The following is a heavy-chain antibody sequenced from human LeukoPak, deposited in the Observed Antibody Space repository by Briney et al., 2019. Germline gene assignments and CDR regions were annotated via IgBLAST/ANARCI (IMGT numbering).Heavy chain of an antibody. J-gene: IGHJ6*02. D-gene: IGHD3-3*01. CDR1: GFTFSSYA. Sequence: GGSLRLSCAASGFTFSSYAMHWVRQAPGKGLEWVAVISYDGSNKYYADSVKGRFTISRDNSKNTLYLQMNSLRAEDTAVYYCARDQRFLEWLFSSPPLSYGMDVWGQGTTVTVSS. CDR2: ISYDGSNK. V-gene: IGHV3-30-3*01. CDR3: ARDQRFLEWLFSSPPLSYGMDV.